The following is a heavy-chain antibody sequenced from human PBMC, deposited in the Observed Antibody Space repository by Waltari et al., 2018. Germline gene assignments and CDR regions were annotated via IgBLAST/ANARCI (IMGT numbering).Heavy chain of an antibody. V-gene: IGHV1-69*12. Sequence: QVQLVQSGAEVKKPGSSVKVSCKASGGTFSSYAISWVGQAPGQGLEWMGGIIPIFGTANYAQKFQGRVTITADESTSTAYMELSSLRSEDTAVYYCARSPPYPLEWLPAGAFDIWGQGTMVTVSS. D-gene: IGHD3-3*01. CDR1: GGTFSSYA. CDR2: IIPIFGTA. J-gene: IGHJ3*02. CDR3: ARSPPYPLEWLPAGAFDI.